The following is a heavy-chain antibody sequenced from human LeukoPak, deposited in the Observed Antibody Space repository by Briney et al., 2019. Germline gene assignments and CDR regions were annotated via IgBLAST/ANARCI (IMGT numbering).Heavy chain of an antibody. CDR1: GFTFSSYA. Sequence: PGGSLRLSCSASGFTFSSYAMPWVRQAPGKGLEYVSAISSNGGSTYYADSVKGRFTISRDNSKNTLYLQMSSLRAEDTAVYYCVKDLGQQWLVSYFDYWGQGTLVTVSS. CDR3: VKDLGQQWLVSYFDY. D-gene: IGHD6-19*01. J-gene: IGHJ4*02. V-gene: IGHV3-64D*06. CDR2: ISSNGGST.